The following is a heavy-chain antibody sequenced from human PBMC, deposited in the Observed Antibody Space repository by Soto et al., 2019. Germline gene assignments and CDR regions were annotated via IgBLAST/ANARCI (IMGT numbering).Heavy chain of an antibody. CDR2: INAGNGNT. D-gene: IGHD5-12*01. CDR3: AREYSGYATANWYFDL. V-gene: IGHV1-3*01. J-gene: IGHJ2*01. CDR1: GYTFTSYA. Sequence: ASVKVSCKASGYTFTSYAMHWVRQAPGQRLEWMGWINAGNGNTKYSQKFQGRVTITRDTSASTAYMELSSLRSEDTAVYYCAREYSGYATANWYFDLWGRGTLVTAPQ.